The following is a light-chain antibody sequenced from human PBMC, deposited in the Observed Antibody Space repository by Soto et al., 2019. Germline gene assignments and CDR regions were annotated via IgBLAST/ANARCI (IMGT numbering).Light chain of an antibody. V-gene: IGLV1-44*01. CDR1: SSNIGRNS. CDR3: AAWDDSLNGLV. Sequence: QSVLTQPPSASGTPGQRVTISCSGSSSNIGRNSVNWYQQLPGTAPKLLIYSNNQRPSGVPDRFSGSKSGTSASLANSGLQSEDEADYYCAAWDDSLNGLVFGGGTKLTVL. CDR2: SNN. J-gene: IGLJ3*02.